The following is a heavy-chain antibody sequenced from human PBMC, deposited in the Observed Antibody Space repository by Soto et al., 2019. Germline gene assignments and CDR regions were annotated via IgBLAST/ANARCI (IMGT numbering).Heavy chain of an antibody. CDR1: GGPFSGYY. CDR3: ASIFWRITIFGVVTTGYFDY. Sequence: SETLSLTGAVYGGPFSGYYWSWIRQPPGKGLEWIGEINHSGSTNYNPSLKSRVTISVDTSKNQFSLKLSSVTAADTAVYYCASIFWRITIFGVVTTGYFDYLGRGTLLPVCS. D-gene: IGHD3-3*01. CDR2: INHSGST. J-gene: IGHJ4*02. V-gene: IGHV4-34*01.